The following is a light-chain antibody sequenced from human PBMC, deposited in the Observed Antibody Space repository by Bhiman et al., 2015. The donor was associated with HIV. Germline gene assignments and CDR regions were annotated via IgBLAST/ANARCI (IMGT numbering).Light chain of an antibody. J-gene: IGLJ2*01. V-gene: IGLV2-11*01. CDR1: TSDVGGYNY. CDR3: SSYAISNTRL. CDR2: DVS. Sequence: QSALTQPRSVSGSPGQSVTISCTGTTSDVGGYNYVSWYQQHPGKAPKLMIYDVSNRPSGVSDRFSGSKSGNTASLTISGLQAEDEADYYCSSYAISNTRLFGGGTKLTVL.